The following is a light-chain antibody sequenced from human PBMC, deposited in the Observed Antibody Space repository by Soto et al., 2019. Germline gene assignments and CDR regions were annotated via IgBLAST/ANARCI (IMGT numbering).Light chain of an antibody. J-gene: IGKJ4*01. CDR2: DAS. V-gene: IGKV3-15*01. Sequence: IVMTQSPATLSVSPGEIATLSFSASQAISDNLAWYQHKPGQPPRLLIYDASTRATGIPARFSGGGSGTDFTLTISRLEPEDFAVYYCQQFSSYPLTFGGGTKVDI. CDR1: QAISDN. CDR3: QQFSSYPLT.